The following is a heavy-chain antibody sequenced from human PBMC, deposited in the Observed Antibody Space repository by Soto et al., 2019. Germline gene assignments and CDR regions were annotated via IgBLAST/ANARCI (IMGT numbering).Heavy chain of an antibody. J-gene: IGHJ4*02. D-gene: IGHD5-12*01. CDR3: ARATTRGYSGYDLRY. CDR1: GFTFSSYW. V-gene: IGHV3-74*01. CDR2: INSDGSST. Sequence: GGSLRLSCAASGFTFSSYWMHWVRQAPGKGLVWVSRINSDGSSTSYADSVKGRFTISRDNSKNTLYLQMNSLRAEDTAVYYCARATTRGYSGYDLRYWGQGTLVTVSS.